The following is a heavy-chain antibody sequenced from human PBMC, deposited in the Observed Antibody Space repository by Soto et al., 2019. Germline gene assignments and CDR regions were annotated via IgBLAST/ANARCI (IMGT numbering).Heavy chain of an antibody. D-gene: IGHD6-6*01. J-gene: IGHJ4*02. CDR1: GFTFSSYG. CDR3: ARDQQVRAARSGIDY. CDR2: IWYDGSNK. Sequence: GGSLRLSCAASGFTFSSYGMHWVRQAPGKGLEWVAVIWYDGSNKYYADSVKGRFTISRDNSKNTLYLQMNSLRAEDTAVYYCARDQQVRAARSGIDYWGQGTLVTVSS. V-gene: IGHV3-33*01.